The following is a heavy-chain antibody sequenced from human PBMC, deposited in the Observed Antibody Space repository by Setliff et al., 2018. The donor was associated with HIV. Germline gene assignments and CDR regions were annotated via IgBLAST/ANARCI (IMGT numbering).Heavy chain of an antibody. CDR2: IIPIFGTT. J-gene: IGHJ4*02. Sequence: SVKVSCKASGYTFTSYGISWVRQAPGQGLEWMGGIIPIFGTTNYAQKFQGRVTITTDESTTTAYMELSSLRSEDTALYCCAGSILTGYYTFGADYWGQGTLVTVSS. D-gene: IGHD3-9*01. V-gene: IGHV1-69*05. CDR1: GYTFTSYG. CDR3: AGSILTGYYTFGADY.